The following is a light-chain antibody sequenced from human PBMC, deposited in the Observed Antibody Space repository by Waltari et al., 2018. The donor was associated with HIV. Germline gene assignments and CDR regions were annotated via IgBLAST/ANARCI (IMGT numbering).Light chain of an antibody. CDR2: KDT. V-gene: IGLV3-25*03. J-gene: IGLJ3*02. CDR1: ALSKQY. Sequence: SYDLTQSSSVSVSPGQAARTTCSGDALSKQYVYWYQKKSGQAPILVIYKDTERPSGIPERFSGSSSGTLVTLTINGVQVEDEADYYCQSADSSGGFWVFGGGTTLTVL. CDR3: QSADSSGGFWV.